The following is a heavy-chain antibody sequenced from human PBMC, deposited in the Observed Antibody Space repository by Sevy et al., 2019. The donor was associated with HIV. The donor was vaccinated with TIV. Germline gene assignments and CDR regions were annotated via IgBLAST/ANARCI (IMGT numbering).Heavy chain of an antibody. D-gene: IGHD3-22*01. CDR1: GFTFSNYA. V-gene: IGHV3-33*01. CDR3: AIGGYYYDNAAYYALDS. CDR2: IWSDGAYQ. J-gene: IGHJ4*02. Sequence: GGSLRLSCAATGFTFSNYAMHWVRQAPGKGMEWVAIIWSDGAYQYHGDSVKGRFTISRDNSKNTLYLQMNNVRIEDTAVYYCAIGGYYYDNAAYYALDSWGQGTRVTVSS.